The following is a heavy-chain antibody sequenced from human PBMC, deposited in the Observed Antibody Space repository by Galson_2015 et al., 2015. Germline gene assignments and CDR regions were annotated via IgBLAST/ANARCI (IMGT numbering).Heavy chain of an antibody. Sequence: SLRLSCAASGFTFDDYAMHWVRQAPGKGLEWVSGISWNSGSIGYADSVKGRFTISRDNAKNSLYLQMNSLRAEDTALYYCAKDDRNSEVGATSVVAFDIWGQGTMVTVSS. CDR3: AKDDRNSEVGATSVVAFDI. V-gene: IGHV3-9*01. J-gene: IGHJ3*02. CDR1: GFTFDDYA. D-gene: IGHD1-26*01. CDR2: ISWNSGSI.